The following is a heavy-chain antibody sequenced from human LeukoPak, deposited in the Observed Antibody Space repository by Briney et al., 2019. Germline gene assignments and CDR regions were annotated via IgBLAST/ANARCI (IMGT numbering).Heavy chain of an antibody. CDR1: GLTVSTNY. Sequence: GGSLRLSCSTSGLTVSTNYLTWVRQAPGKGLEWVSVIYSGGNTYYADSVKGRFTISRDNSKNTLYLQMNSLRADDTAVYYCTRGPVGGFDAWGQGTLVTVSS. J-gene: IGHJ5*02. CDR3: TRGPVGGFDA. D-gene: IGHD1-26*01. V-gene: IGHV3-53*01. CDR2: IYSGGNT.